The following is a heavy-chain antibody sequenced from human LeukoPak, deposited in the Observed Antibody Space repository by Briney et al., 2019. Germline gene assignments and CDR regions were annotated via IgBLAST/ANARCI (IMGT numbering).Heavy chain of an antibody. J-gene: IGHJ6*02. Sequence: ASVKVSCKASGGTFSSYAISWVRQAPGQGLEWMGRIIPILGIANYAQKFQGRVTITADKSTSTAYMELSSLRSEDTAVYYCARGPRMIDSSGWYNPFDYYYYYGMDVWGQGTTVTVSS. CDR1: GGTFSSYA. CDR3: ARGPRMIDSSGWYNPFDYYYYYGMDV. CDR2: IIPILGIA. D-gene: IGHD6-19*01. V-gene: IGHV1-69*04.